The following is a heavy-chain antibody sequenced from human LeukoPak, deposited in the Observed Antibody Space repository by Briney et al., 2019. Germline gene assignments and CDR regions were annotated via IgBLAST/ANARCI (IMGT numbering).Heavy chain of an antibody. J-gene: IGHJ3*02. CDR3: ARVIRRLDISGAFDI. CDR1: GFTFGDYA. Sequence: PGGSLRLSCTTSGFTFGDYAMSWVRQAPGKGLEWVSYISSSSSYTNYADSVKGRFTISRDNAKNSLYLQMNSLRAEDTAVYYCARVIRRLDISGAFDIWGQGTMVTVSS. D-gene: IGHD2-2*03. V-gene: IGHV3-11*05. CDR2: ISSSSSYT.